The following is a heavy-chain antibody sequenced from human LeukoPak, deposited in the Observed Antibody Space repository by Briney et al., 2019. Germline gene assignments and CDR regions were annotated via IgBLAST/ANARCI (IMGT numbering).Heavy chain of an antibody. CDR3: ARNYYGSGSFEN. D-gene: IGHD3-10*01. Sequence: ASVKVSCKASGYTFTNYDINWVRQATGRGLEWMGWTSPNSGDTGYAQNFQGRVTLTRDTSISTAYMELSSLKSEDTAVYYCARNYYGSGSFENWGQGTLVTVSS. J-gene: IGHJ4*02. CDR1: GYTFTNYD. V-gene: IGHV1-8*01. CDR2: TSPNSGDT.